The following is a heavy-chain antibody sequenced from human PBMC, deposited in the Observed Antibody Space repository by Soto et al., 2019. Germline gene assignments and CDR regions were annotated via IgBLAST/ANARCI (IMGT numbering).Heavy chain of an antibody. J-gene: IGHJ4*02. Sequence: QVQLVQSGAEVKKPGSSVKVSCKASGGTFSSYAISWVRKAPGQGLEWMGGIIPIFGTANYAQKFQGRVTITADESTSTAYMELSSLRSEDTALYYCARDGAGIVGATGLDYWGQGTLVTVSS. CDR2: IIPIFGTA. CDR1: GGTFSSYA. D-gene: IGHD1-26*01. CDR3: ARDGAGIVGATGLDY. V-gene: IGHV1-69*01.